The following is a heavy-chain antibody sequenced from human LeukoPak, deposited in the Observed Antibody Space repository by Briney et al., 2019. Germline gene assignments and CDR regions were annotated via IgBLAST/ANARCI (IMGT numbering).Heavy chain of an antibody. CDR2: IYTSGST. J-gene: IGHJ3*02. CDR3: ARDGATVVTQNAFDI. V-gene: IGHV4-61*02. CDR1: GGSISSGTYY. D-gene: IGHD4-23*01. Sequence: SETLSLTCTVSGGSISSGTYYWTWIRQPAGKGLEWIGRIYTSGSTNYNPSLKSRITISVDTSKNQFSQKLSSVTAADTAVYYCARDGATVVTQNAFDIWGQGTMVTVSS.